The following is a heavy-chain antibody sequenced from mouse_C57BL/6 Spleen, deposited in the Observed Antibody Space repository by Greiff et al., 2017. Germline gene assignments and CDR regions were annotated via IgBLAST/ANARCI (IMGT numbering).Heavy chain of an antibody. CDR1: GFTFSDYY. J-gene: IGHJ2*01. D-gene: IGHD1-1*01. CDR2: ISNSGGST. CDR3: ARGAYYYGSTYFDY. V-gene: IGHV5-12*01. Sequence: DVKLVESGGGLVQPGGSLKLSCAASGFTFSDYYMYWVRQTPEKRLEWVAYISNSGGSTYYPDTVKGRFTISRDNAKNTLYLQMSRLKSEDTAMYYCARGAYYYGSTYFDYWGQGTTLTVSS.